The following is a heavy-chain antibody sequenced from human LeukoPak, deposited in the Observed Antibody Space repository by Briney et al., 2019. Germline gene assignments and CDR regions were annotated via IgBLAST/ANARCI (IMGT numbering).Heavy chain of an antibody. J-gene: IGHJ3*02. V-gene: IGHV4-39*01. D-gene: IGHD2-2*01. CDR3: ARLENQLLGGDAFDI. CDR2: IYYSGST. CDR1: GGSISSSSYY. Sequence: SETLSLTCTVSGGSISSSSYYWGWIRHPPGRGLEWPGSIYYSGSTYYNPSLKSRVTISVDTSKNQFSLKLSSVTAADTAVYYCARLENQLLGGDAFDIWGQGTMVTVSS.